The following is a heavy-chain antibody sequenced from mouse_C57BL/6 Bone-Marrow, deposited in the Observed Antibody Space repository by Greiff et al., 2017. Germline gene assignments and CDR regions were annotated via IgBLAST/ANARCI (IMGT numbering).Heavy chain of an antibody. CDR1: GFTFSDYY. V-gene: IGHV5-16*01. Sequence: EVQVVESEGGLVQPGSSMKLSCTASGFTFSDYYMAWVRQVPEKGLEWVANINYDGSSTYYLDSLNSRFIISRDNAKNILYLQMSSLKSEDTATYYCARDTGSSYGYFDVWGTGTTVTVSS. CDR3: ARDTGSSYGYFDV. J-gene: IGHJ1*03. CDR2: INYDGSST. D-gene: IGHD1-1*01.